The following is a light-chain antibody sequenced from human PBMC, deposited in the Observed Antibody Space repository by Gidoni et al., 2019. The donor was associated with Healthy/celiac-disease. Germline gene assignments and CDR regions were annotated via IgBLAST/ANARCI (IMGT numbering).Light chain of an antibody. V-gene: IGLV3-25*03. CDR2: KDT. J-gene: IGLJ3*02. CDR1: ALPRQY. Sequence: VTPGQTARITCSGDALPRQYAYWYQQRPGQAPVLIIYKDTERPSGIPERFSGATSGTTVTLTITDVQTEDEAAYYCQSTDGSRTSLVFGGGTKLTVL. CDR3: QSTDGSRTSLV.